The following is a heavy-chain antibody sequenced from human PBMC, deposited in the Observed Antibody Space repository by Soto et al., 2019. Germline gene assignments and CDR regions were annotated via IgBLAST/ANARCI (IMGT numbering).Heavy chain of an antibody. Sequence: EVQLVESGGGLVQPGGSLRISCAASGFSLSDYWMNWVRQAPGKGLEWVAIIKQDGSDRYYVDSVKGRFTISRDNAKNALYLQMSSLRVEDTALYYCARGRGWLHDYWGQGTLVTVSS. J-gene: IGHJ4*02. CDR3: ARGRGWLHDY. D-gene: IGHD6-19*01. V-gene: IGHV3-7*01. CDR1: GFSLSDYW. CDR2: IKQDGSDR.